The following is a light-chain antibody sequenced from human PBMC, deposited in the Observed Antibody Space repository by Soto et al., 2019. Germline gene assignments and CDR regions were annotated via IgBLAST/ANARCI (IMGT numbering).Light chain of an antibody. CDR1: QSVSSSY. V-gene: IGKV3-20*01. CDR3: QQYGSSQP. Sequence: EIVLTQSPGTLSLSPGERATLSCRASQSVSSSYLAWYQQKPGQAPRLLIYGASSRATGIPDRFSGSGSGTYFTLTISRLEPEDFAVYYCQQYGSSQPFGQGTKLEIK. J-gene: IGKJ2*01. CDR2: GAS.